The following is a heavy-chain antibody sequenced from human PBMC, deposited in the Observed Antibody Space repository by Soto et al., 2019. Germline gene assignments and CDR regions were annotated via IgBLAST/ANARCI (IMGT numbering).Heavy chain of an antibody. CDR3: ARDFSGKNDAFDI. CDR2: VYSGGST. CDR1: GFTVTTNY. D-gene: IGHD3-10*01. Sequence: EVQLVESGGGLVQPGGSLRLSCAASGFTVTTNYMSWVRQPPGKGLEWVSVVYSGGSTYYADSVKGRFTVSRDNSKNTQYLQMNSLRAEDTDVYYCARDFSGKNDAFDIWGQGTVVTVSS. V-gene: IGHV3-66*01. J-gene: IGHJ3*02.